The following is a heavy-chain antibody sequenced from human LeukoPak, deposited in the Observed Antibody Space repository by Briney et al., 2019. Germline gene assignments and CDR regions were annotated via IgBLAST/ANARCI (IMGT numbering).Heavy chain of an antibody. CDR2: ISDSSDTM. V-gene: IGHV3-48*01. J-gene: IGHJ6*03. Sequence: PGGSLRLSSAASGFTFSYYSMNWVRQAPGKGLEWVSYISDSSDTMYYADSVKGRFTISRDNAKNSLYLQMNSLRAEDTAVYYCASLLSGHEGYYYYMAVWGKGTTVTVSS. D-gene: IGHD1-26*01. CDR1: GFTFSYYS. CDR3: ASLLSGHEGYYYYMAV.